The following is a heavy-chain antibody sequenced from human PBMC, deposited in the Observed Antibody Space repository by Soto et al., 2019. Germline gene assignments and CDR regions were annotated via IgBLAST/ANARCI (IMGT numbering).Heavy chain of an antibody. D-gene: IGHD4-17*01. V-gene: IGHV4-59*08. J-gene: IGHJ6*02. CDR2: VYYTGDT. Sequence: QVQLQQSGPRLVKPSETLSLTCTVSSGPDRSHNWGWIRQPPGRGLEWIGYVYYTGDTAYNPSLRSRVSISAATSTNDIPLTLSSVTAADTAVYYCVRQGIDYLHGLVDVWGQGTTVSVSS. CDR3: VRQGIDYLHGLVDV. CDR1: SGPDRSHN.